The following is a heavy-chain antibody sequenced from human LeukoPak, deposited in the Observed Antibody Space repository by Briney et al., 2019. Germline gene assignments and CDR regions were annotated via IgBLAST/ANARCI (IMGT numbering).Heavy chain of an antibody. V-gene: IGHV3-73*01. J-gene: IGHJ6*03. CDR1: GFTFSGSA. D-gene: IGHD4-17*01. Sequence: PGGSLRLSCAASGFTFSGSAMHWVRQASGKGLEWVGRIRSKANSYATAYAASVKGRFTISRDDSKNTAYPQMNSLKTEDTAVYYCTRQGNLRNYYYYYMDVWGKGTTVTVSS. CDR3: TRQGNLRNYYYYYMDV. CDR2: IRSKANSYAT.